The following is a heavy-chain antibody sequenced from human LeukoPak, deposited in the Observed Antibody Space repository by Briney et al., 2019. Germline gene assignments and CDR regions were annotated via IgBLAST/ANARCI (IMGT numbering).Heavy chain of an antibody. D-gene: IGHD2-2*01. CDR2: TYYSGST. CDR1: GGSISSSSYY. Sequence: SETLSLTCTVSGGSISSSSYYWGWIRQPPGKGLEWIGSTYYSGSTYYNPSLKSRVTISVDTSKNQFSLKLSSVTAADTAVYYCATTSWAYCSSTSCYYYYGMDVWGQGTTVTVSS. J-gene: IGHJ6*02. V-gene: IGHV4-39*01. CDR3: ATTSWAYCSSTSCYYYYGMDV.